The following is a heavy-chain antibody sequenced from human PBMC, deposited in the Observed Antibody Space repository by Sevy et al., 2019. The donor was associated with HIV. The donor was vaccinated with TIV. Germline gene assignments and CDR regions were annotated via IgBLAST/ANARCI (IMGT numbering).Heavy chain of an antibody. CDR3: AKDTRDCSRGTCYSAPLYNWFDP. D-gene: IGHD2-15*01. Sequence: GGSLRLSCVGSEFTFSYYGMHWVRQAPGKGLEWVAAIWYDGSNKYYADSVKGRFTISKDNSKNTLYLQLNSLRAEDTAVYYCAKDTRDCSRGTCYSAPLYNWFDPWGQGTLVTVSS. V-gene: IGHV3-33*03. J-gene: IGHJ5*02. CDR2: IWYDGSNK. CDR1: EFTFSYYG.